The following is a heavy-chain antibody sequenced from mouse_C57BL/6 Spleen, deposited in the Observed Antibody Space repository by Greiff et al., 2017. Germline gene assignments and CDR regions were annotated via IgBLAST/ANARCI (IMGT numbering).Heavy chain of an antibody. V-gene: IGHV3-6*01. CDR3: AREWDEGYAMDY. J-gene: IGHJ4*01. CDR2: ISYDGSN. D-gene: IGHD4-1*01. CDR1: GSSITSGYY. Sequence: EVKLMGSGPGLVKPSQSLSLTCSVTGSSITSGYYWNWIRQFPGNKLEWMGYISYDGSNNFNPSLKNRISITRDTSKNQFFLKLNSVTTEDTATYYGAREWDEGYAMDYWGQGTSVTVSS.